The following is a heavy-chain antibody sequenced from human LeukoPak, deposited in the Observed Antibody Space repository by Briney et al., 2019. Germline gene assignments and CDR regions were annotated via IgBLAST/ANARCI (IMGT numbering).Heavy chain of an antibody. CDR2: INTRNGNA. CDR3: ARNHLGLGL. J-gene: IGHJ4*02. V-gene: IGHV1-18*01. CDR1: GYTFTTYE. D-gene: IGHD3-16*01. Sequence: AASVTVSCKASGYTFTTYEIIWVRQAPGQGLEWMGWINTRNGNANYAHQLQGRVTMTTDTSTSTSYMELASLRFGDTAIYYCARNHLGLGLWGQGTLVTVSS.